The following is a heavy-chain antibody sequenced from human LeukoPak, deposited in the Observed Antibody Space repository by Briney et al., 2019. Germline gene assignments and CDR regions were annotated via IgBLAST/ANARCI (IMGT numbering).Heavy chain of an antibody. CDR3: ARGKGPVYYYDTAGGAFDI. CDR1: GFTFSSYE. J-gene: IGHJ3*02. V-gene: IGHV3-48*03. CDR2: ISSSGSTI. Sequence: GGSLRLSCAASGFTFSSYEMNWVRQAPGKGLEWVSYISSSGSTIYYADSVKGRFTISRDNAKNSLYLQMNSLRAEDTAVYYCARGKGPVYYYDTAGGAFDIWGQGTMVTVSS. D-gene: IGHD3-22*01.